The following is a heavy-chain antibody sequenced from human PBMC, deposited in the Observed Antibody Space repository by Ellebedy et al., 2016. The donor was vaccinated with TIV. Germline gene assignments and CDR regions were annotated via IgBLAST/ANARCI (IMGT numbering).Heavy chain of an antibody. CDR2: IASSSSSI. J-gene: IGHJ3*01. Sequence: GESLKISCAASGFPFGTYSMNWVRQAPGKGLEWNSFIASSSSSIYYAESVKGRFTISRVNADNSLFLQMNSLRAEDTAKYYCTRSVGKSGNSGFSYAFDVWGQGTMVTVSS. D-gene: IGHD4-23*01. CDR3: TRSVGKSGNSGFSYAFDV. V-gene: IGHV3-48*01. CDR1: GFPFGTYS.